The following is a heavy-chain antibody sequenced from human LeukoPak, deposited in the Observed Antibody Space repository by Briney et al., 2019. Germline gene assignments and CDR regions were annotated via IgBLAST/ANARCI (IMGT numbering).Heavy chain of an antibody. J-gene: IGHJ5*02. Sequence: SETLSLTCTVSGGSISSGGYYWSWIRQPPGKGLEWIGYIYHSGSTYYNPSLKSRVTISVDRSKNQFSLKLSSVTAADTAVYYCARDSNWNPGWFDPWGQGTLVTVSS. D-gene: IGHD1-20*01. CDR1: GGSISSGGYY. CDR2: IYHSGST. CDR3: ARDSNWNPGWFDP. V-gene: IGHV4-30-2*01.